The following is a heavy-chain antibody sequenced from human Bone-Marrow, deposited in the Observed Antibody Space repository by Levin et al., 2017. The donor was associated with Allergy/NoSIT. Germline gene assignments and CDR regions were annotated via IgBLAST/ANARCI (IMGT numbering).Heavy chain of an antibody. CDR3: ARDSGDIVLVVYAIGFDP. CDR1: GYTFTSYG. Sequence: ASVKVSCKASGYTFTSYGISWVRQAPGQGLEWMGWISAYNGNTNYAQKLQGRVTMTTDTSTSTAYMELRSLRSDDTAVYYCARDSGDIVLVVYAIGFDPWGQGTLVTVSS. J-gene: IGHJ5*02. V-gene: IGHV1-18*01. D-gene: IGHD2-8*02. CDR2: ISAYNGNT.